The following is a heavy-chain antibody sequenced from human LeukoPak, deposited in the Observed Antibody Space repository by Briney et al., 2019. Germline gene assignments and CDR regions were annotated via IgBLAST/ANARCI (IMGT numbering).Heavy chain of an antibody. J-gene: IGHJ4*02. V-gene: IGHV3-21*01. CDR2: ISSTSGYI. CDR3: ARGDGYNLKGYYFDF. Sequence: GGSLRLSCAASEFSFSYYAMHWVRQAPGKGLEWVSSISSTSGYIYYADSVKGRFTISRDSAKNSLYLQINSLRAEDTAVYYCARGDGYNLKGYYFDFWGQGTLVTVSS. CDR1: EFSFSYYA. D-gene: IGHD5-24*01.